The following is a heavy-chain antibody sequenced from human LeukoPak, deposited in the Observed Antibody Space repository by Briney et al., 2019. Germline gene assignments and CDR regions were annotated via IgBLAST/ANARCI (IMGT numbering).Heavy chain of an antibody. CDR1: GGTFSSYA. Sequence: ASVKVSCKASGGTFSSYAISWVRQAPGQGLEWMGRIIPILGIANYAQKFQGRVTTTADKSTSTAYMELSSLRSEDTAVYYCARVEMATIFSLWGQGTLVTASS. D-gene: IGHD5-24*01. J-gene: IGHJ4*02. CDR3: ARVEMATIFSL. V-gene: IGHV1-69*04. CDR2: IIPILGIA.